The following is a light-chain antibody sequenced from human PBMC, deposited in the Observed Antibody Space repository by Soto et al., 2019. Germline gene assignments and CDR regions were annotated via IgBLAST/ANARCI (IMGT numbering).Light chain of an antibody. CDR2: KAS. CDR1: QSISSW. Sequence: EIQMTQSPSTLSASVGDRVTITCPASQSISSWLAWYQQKPGKAPKLLIYKASVLESGVSSRFSGSGSGTELAITISSLQADDFATYYCQQYSDSSGAFGQGTKVDI. J-gene: IGKJ1*01. CDR3: QQYSDSSGA. V-gene: IGKV1-5*03.